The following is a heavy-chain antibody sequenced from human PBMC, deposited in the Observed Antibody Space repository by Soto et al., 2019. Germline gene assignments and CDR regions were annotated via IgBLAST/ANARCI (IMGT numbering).Heavy chain of an antibody. V-gene: IGHV1-18*04. J-gene: IGHJ4*02. Sequence: ASVKVSCKASGYTFTSYGISWVRQAPGQGLEWMGWISPYTGYTNYAQSLQGRLTLTIATSTRTAYMELRSLRSDDTALYYCTKDQSAAGTVDYWGQGTPVTVSS. CDR3: TKDQSAAGTVDY. CDR1: GYTFTSYG. CDR2: ISPYTGYT. D-gene: IGHD6-13*01.